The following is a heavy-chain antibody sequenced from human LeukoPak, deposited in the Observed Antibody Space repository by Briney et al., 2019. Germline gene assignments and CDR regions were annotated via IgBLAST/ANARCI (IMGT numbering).Heavy chain of an antibody. D-gene: IGHD3-10*01. V-gene: IGHV4-34*01. Sequence: SSETLSLTCAVYGGSFSGYYWSWIRQPPGKGLEWIGEINHSGSTNHNPSLKSRVTISVDTSKNQFSLKLSSVTAADTAVYYCARGSNGNVWFGESLSFDPWGQGTLVTVSS. CDR3: ARGSNGNVWFGESLSFDP. CDR2: INHSGST. J-gene: IGHJ5*02. CDR1: GGSFSGYY.